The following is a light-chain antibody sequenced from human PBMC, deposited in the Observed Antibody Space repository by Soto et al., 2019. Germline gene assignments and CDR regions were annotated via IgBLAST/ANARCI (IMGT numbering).Light chain of an antibody. CDR2: DVS. J-gene: IGLJ1*01. V-gene: IGLV2-14*01. CDR3: SSYTISSSNV. CDR1: SSDVGGYNY. Sequence: QSVLTQPASVSGSPGQSITISCTGTSSDVGGYNYVSWYQQYPGKAPKLMIFDVSYRPSGVSNRFSGSKSGNTASLTISGLQAEDEADYYCSSYTISSSNVFGTGTKVTVL.